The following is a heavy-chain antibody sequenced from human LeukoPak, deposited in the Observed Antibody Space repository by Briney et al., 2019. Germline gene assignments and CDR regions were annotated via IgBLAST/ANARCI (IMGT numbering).Heavy chain of an antibody. D-gene: IGHD6-6*01. CDR3: ARGYSSSFYYYYMDV. CDR1: GGSFSGYY. CDR2: INHSGST. V-gene: IGHV4-34*01. Sequence: SEPLSLTCAVYGGSFSGYYWSWIRQPPGKGLEWIGEINHSGSTNYNPSLKSRVTISVDTSKNQFSLKLSSVTAADTAVYYCARGYSSSFYYYYMDVWGKGTTVTVSS. J-gene: IGHJ6*03.